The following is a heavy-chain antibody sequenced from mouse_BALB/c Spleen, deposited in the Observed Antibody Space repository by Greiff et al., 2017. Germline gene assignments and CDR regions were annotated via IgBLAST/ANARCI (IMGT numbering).Heavy chain of an antibody. V-gene: IGHV1-69*01. Sequence: QVQLQQPGAELVMPGASVKMSCKASGYTFTDYWMHWVKQRPGQGLEWIGAIDTSDSYTSYNQKFKDKTTLTADKSSSTAYMQLSSLTSEDSAVYYCARGTSTLLWNYWGQGTTLTVSS. D-gene: IGHD2-1*01. CDR1: GYTFTDYW. CDR3: ARGTSTLLWNY. CDR2: IDTSDSYT. J-gene: IGHJ2*01.